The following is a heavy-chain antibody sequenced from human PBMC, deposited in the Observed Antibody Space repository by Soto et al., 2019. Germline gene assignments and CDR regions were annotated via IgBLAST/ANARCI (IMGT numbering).Heavy chain of an antibody. CDR2: IHYSGNT. D-gene: IGHD1-1*01. Sequence: SELLSVKRRVGNESSYRWSRTRYRQPPGKGLEWMGYIHYSGNTKYNPSLKNRVTISVDTSKNQFSLELTSVTAADTAIYYCARRYNWTPGWFDPWGQGTLVTVSS. V-gene: IGHV4-59*08. J-gene: IGHJ5*02. CDR1: NESSYRWS. CDR3: ARRYNWTPGWFDP.